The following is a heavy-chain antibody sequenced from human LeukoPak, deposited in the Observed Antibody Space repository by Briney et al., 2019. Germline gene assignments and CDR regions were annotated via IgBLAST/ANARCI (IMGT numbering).Heavy chain of an antibody. CDR1: GGSISSSSYY. CDR2: IYYSGST. V-gene: IGHV4-39*07. Sequence: SETLSLTCTVSGGSISSSSYYWGWIRQPPGKGREWIGSIYYSGSTYYNPSLKSRVTISVDTSKNQFSLQLSSVTAADTAVYYCASDVYYYDSSGYYWYFDLWGRGTLVTVSS. CDR3: ASDVYYYDSSGYYWYFDL. J-gene: IGHJ2*01. D-gene: IGHD3-22*01.